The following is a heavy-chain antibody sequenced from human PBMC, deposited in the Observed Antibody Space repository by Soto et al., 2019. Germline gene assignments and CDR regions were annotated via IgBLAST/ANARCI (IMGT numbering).Heavy chain of an antibody. CDR1: GFTFTRYS. J-gene: IGHJ4*02. V-gene: IGHV3-21*01. CDR3: ARESEDLTSNFDY. Sequence: GCSLRLSCAAAGFTFTRYSMNWVRQAPGKGLEWVSSISSTTNYIYYADSMKGRFTVSRDNAKNSVYLEMNSLRAEDTAVYYCARESEDLTSNFDYWGQGTLVTVSS. CDR2: ISSTTNYI.